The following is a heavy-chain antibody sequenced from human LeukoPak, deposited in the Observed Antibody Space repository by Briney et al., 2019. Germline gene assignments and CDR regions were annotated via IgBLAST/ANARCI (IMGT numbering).Heavy chain of an antibody. J-gene: IGHJ4*02. V-gene: IGHV3-23*01. D-gene: IGHD2-15*01. CDR2: LSGSGDDT. Sequence: GGSLRLSCAASGFTFKHYAMSWVRQAPGKGLEWVSALSGSGDDTFYTDSLKGRFTISRDNSKNTLYLQMSSLRAEDTAVYYCARVDCSGGSCYFDYWGQGTLVTVSS. CDR1: GFTFKHYA. CDR3: ARVDCSGGSCYFDY.